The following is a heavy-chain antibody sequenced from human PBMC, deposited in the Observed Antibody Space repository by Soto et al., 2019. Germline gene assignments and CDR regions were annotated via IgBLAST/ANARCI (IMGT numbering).Heavy chain of an antibody. V-gene: IGHV3-48*01. CDR3: ASGGDSDFWSGYYRTTNYYFDY. CDR2: ISSSSSTI. Sequence: GGSLRLSCAASGFTFSSYSMNWVRQAPGKGLEWVSYISSSSSTIYYAYSVKGRFTISRDNAKNSLYLQMNSLRAEDTAVYYCASGGDSDFWSGYYRTTNYYFDYWGQGTLVTVSS. CDR1: GFTFSSYS. D-gene: IGHD3-3*01. J-gene: IGHJ4*02.